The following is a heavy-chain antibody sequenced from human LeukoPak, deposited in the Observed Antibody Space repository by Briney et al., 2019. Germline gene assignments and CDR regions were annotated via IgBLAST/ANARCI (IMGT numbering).Heavy chain of an antibody. CDR1: GYTFTSYG. V-gene: IGHV1-18*01. D-gene: IGHD6-19*01. CDR2: ISAYNGNT. J-gene: IGHJ6*03. Sequence: ASVKVSCKASGYTFTSYGISWVRQAPGQGLEWMGWISAYNGNTNYAQKFQGRVTMTRDTSISTAYMELSRLRSDDTAVYYCARRSGYSSGWYNSYYYYFYMDVWGKGTTVAISS. CDR3: ARRSGYSSGWYNSYYYYFYMDV.